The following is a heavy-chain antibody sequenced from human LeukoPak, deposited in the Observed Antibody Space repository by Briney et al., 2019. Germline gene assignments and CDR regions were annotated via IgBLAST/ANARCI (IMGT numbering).Heavy chain of an antibody. Sequence: ASVKVSCKASGYTFTGYYMHWVRQAPGQGLELMGWINPNSGGTNYAQKFQGRVTMTRDTSISTAYMELSRLRSDDTAVYYCASERNYYDTSGYYYAGVDYWGQGTLVTVSS. J-gene: IGHJ4*02. CDR2: INPNSGGT. D-gene: IGHD3-22*01. CDR3: ASERNYYDTSGYYYAGVDY. CDR1: GYTFTGYY. V-gene: IGHV1-2*02.